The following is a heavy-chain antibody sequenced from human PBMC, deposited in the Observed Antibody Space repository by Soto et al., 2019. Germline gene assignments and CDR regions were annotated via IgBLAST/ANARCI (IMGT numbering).Heavy chain of an antibody. CDR2: ITPIFGTA. D-gene: IGHD6-6*01. J-gene: IGHJ6*02. CDR3: ARVGGRSSGYYYGMDV. V-gene: IGHV1-69*06. Sequence: SVKVSCKASGGTFSSYAISWVRQAPGQGLEWMGWITPIFGTANYAQKFQGRVTITADKSTSTAYMELSSLRSEDTAVYYCARVGGRSSGYYYGMDVWGQGTTVTVSS. CDR1: GGTFSSYA.